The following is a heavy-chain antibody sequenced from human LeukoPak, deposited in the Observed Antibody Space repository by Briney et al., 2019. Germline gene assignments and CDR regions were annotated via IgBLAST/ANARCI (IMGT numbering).Heavy chain of an antibody. CDR1: GFTFINYG. D-gene: IGHD2/OR15-2a*01. CDR2: ISGRGGAT. J-gene: IGHJ4*02. CDR3: ARSQISLSLEGPFDS. V-gene: IGHV3-23*01. Sequence: GGPLRLSCVASGFTFINYGMSWVRQAPGKGLEWVSGISGRGGATYSADSEKGRLTISRDNSQNSLYLHMNSLRGEDTAIYYCARSQISLSLEGPFDSWGQGTLVTVSS.